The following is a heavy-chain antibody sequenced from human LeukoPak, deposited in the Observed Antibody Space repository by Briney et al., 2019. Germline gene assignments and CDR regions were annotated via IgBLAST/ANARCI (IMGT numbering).Heavy chain of an antibody. J-gene: IGHJ1*01. V-gene: IGHV1-46*01. CDR2: INPSGGST. CDR3: ARDHKAGSMIVPIYFQE. CDR1: GYTFTSYY. D-gene: IGHD3-22*01. Sequence: ASVKVSCKASGYTFTSYYMHWVRQAPGQGLEWMGIINPSGGSTSYAQKFQGRVTMTRDTSTSTVYMELSSLRSEDTAVYYCARDHKAGSMIVPIYFQEWGQGTLVTVSS.